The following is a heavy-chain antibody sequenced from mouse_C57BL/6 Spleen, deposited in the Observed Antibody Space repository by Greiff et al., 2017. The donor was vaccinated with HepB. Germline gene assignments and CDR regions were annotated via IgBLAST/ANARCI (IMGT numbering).Heavy chain of an antibody. J-gene: IGHJ1*03. CDR2: ISSGGDYI. D-gene: IGHD2-3*01. Sequence: EVKLVESGEGLVKPGGSLKLSCAASGFTFSSYAMSWVRQTPEKRLEWVAYISSGGDYIYYADTVKGRFTISRDNARNTLYLQMSSLKSEDTAMYYCTRDFDDGYFYWYFDVWGTGTTVTVSS. V-gene: IGHV5-9-1*02. CDR1: GFTFSSYA. CDR3: TRDFDDGYFYWYFDV.